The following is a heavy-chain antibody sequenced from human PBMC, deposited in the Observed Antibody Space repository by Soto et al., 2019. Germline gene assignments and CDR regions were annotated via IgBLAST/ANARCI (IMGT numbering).Heavy chain of an antibody. CDR3: ARDVARITMVRGVILDYYYGMDV. D-gene: IGHD3-10*01. CDR1: GGTFSSYA. Sequence: ASVKVSCKASGGTFSSYAISWVRQAPGQGLEWMGGIIPIFGTANYAQKFQGRVTITADESTSTAYMELSSLRSEDTAVYYCARDVARITMVRGVILDYYYGMDVWGQGTKVTVSS. V-gene: IGHV1-69*13. CDR2: IIPIFGTA. J-gene: IGHJ6*02.